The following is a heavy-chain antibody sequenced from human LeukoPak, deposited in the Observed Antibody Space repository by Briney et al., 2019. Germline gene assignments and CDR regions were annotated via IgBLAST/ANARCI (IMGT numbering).Heavy chain of an antibody. Sequence: SQTLSLTCTVSGGSISSGSYYWSWIRQPAGKGLEWIGRIYTSGSTNYNPSLKSRVTISVDTSKNQFSLKLSSVPAADTAVYYCASDSSTSCTWGQGTLVTVSS. CDR3: ASDSSTSCT. J-gene: IGHJ5*02. V-gene: IGHV4-61*02. D-gene: IGHD2-2*01. CDR2: IYTSGST. CDR1: GGSISSGSYY.